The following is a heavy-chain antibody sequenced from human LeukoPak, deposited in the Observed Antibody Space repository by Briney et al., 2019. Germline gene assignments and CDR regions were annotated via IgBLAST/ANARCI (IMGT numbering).Heavy chain of an antibody. V-gene: IGHV5-51*01. J-gene: IGHJ4*02. CDR2: IYPGDSDT. CDR3: ARGPNYGNFDY. CDR1: GYTFTTYW. Sequence: GESLKISCKGFGYTFTTYWIGWVRQMPGKGLEWMGIIYPGDSDTRYSPSFQGQVTISADKSITTAYLQWSSLKASDTATYCCARGPNYGNFDYWGRGTLVTVSS. D-gene: IGHD4/OR15-4a*01.